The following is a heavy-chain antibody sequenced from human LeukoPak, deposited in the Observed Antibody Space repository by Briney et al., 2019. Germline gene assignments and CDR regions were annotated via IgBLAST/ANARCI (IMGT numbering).Heavy chain of an antibody. CDR2: IYYSGST. CDR1: GGSISSSSYY. CDR3: ARREHYDILTGYYDPFDY. J-gene: IGHJ4*02. V-gene: IGHV4-39*01. Sequence: SETLSLTCTVSGGSISSSSYYWGWIRQPPGKGLEWIGSIYYSGSTYYNPSLKSRVTISVDTPKNQFSLKLSSVTAADTAVYYCARREHYDILTGYYDPFDYWGQGTQVTVSS. D-gene: IGHD3-9*01.